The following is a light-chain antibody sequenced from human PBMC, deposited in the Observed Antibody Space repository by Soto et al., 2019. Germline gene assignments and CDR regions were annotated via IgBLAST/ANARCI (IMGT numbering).Light chain of an antibody. Sequence: QSVLTQPASVSGSPGQSITISCTGTSSDVGSYNLVSWYQQHPGKAPKLMIYEGSKPPSGVSNRFSGSKSGNTASLTISGLQAEDEADYYCSSYASSTTPYVFGTGTKLTVL. V-gene: IGLV2-14*02. J-gene: IGLJ1*01. CDR1: SSDVGSYNL. CDR2: EGS. CDR3: SSYASSTTPYV.